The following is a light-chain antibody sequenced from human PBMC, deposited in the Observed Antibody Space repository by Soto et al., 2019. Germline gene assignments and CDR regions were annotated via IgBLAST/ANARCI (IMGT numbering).Light chain of an antibody. CDR1: SSKIGAGYD. J-gene: IGLJ3*02. Sequence: QSVLTQPPSVSGAPGQRVTISCTGGSSKIGAGYDVHWYQQLPGTAPKLLIYGNSNRPSGVPDRFSGSKSGTSASLAITGLQAEDEADYYCATWDDTLTGPSWVFGGGTKLTVL. V-gene: IGLV1-40*01. CDR2: GNS. CDR3: ATWDDTLTGPSWV.